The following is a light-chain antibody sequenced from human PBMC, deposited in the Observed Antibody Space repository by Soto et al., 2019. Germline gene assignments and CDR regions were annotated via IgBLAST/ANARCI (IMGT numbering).Light chain of an antibody. CDR3: SSYTSSSLYV. J-gene: IGLJ1*01. Sequence: QSVLTQPASVSGSPGQSITISCTGTSXDVGGSNYVSWYQQLPGKAPKLMIYDVSDRPSGVSNRFSGSKSGNTASLTISGLQAEDEADYYCSSYTSSSLYVFGTGTKVTVL. V-gene: IGLV2-14*01. CDR2: DVS. CDR1: SXDVGGSNY.